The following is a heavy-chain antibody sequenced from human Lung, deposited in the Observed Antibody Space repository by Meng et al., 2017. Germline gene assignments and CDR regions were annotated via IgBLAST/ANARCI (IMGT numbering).Heavy chain of an antibody. CDR3: SGHIDY. CDR2: IKSKPDGETI. J-gene: IGHJ4*02. V-gene: IGHV3-15*01. Sequence: VQLVESGGGLVKPGGSLRLSGEGSGFTFSNAYMTWVRQVPGKRLEWVGRIKSKPDGETIDYAAPVKGRFTISRDDSKNTVYLQMNSLKTEDTAVYYCSGHIDYWGQGTLVTVSS. D-gene: IGHD5-12*01. CDR1: GFTFSNAY.